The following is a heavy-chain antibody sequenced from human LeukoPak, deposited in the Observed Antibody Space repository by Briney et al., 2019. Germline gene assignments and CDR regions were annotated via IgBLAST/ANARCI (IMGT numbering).Heavy chain of an antibody. CDR2: ISPRGDRT. CDR1: GFTFSNFA. CDR3: AKVFCSSPRCFAAFDY. V-gene: IGHV3-23*01. J-gene: IGHJ4*02. Sequence: GGSLRLSCAASGFTFSNFAMGWVRQAPGKGLVWLSTISPRGDRTYDADSVRGRFIISRDNSKNTFYLQLNSLRAEDTAVYYCAKVFCSSPRCFAAFDYWGQGTLGSVSS. D-gene: IGHD2-2*01.